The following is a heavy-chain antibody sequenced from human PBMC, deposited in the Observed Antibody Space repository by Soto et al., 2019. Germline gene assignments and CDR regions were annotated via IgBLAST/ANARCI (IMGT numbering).Heavy chain of an antibody. V-gene: IGHV1-18*01. CDR3: ASSHCSGGNCDERNWFAP. D-gene: IGHD2-15*01. CDR1: GYTFTTYV. CDR2: ITAYNANT. Sequence: ASVKVSCKASGYTFTTYVISWVRQAPGQGLEWMGWITAYNANTNYAQKLQDRVTITRDRSMSTAYMELSSLRSEDTAMYYCASSHCSGGNCDERNWFAPWGQGTQVTVSS. J-gene: IGHJ5*02.